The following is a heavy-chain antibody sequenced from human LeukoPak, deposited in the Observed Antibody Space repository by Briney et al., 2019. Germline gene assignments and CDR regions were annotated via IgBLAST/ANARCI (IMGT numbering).Heavy chain of an antibody. Sequence: SETLSLTCTVYGGSISSYYWSWIRQPPGKGLEWIGYIYYSGSTNYNPSLKSRVTISVDTSKNHFSLKLSSVTAADTAVYYCAREAAACKRDEWGEGNLVTVSS. CDR1: GGSISSYY. CDR2: IYYSGST. CDR3: AREAAACKRDE. V-gene: IGHV4-59*01. D-gene: IGHD6-13*01. J-gene: IGHJ4*02.